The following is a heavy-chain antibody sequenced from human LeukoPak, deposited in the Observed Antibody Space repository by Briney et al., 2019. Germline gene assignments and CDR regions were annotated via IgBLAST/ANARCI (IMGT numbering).Heavy chain of an antibody. J-gene: IGHJ5*02. CDR1: GYSISSGYY. CDR2: IYHSGST. Sequence: PSETLSLTCTVSGYSISSGYYWGWIRQPPGKGLEWIGSIYHSGSTYYNPSLKSRVTISVDTSKNQFSLKLSSVTAADTAVYYCASVTIVAGFDPWGQGTLVTVSS. CDR3: ASVTIVAGFDP. D-gene: IGHD2-15*01. V-gene: IGHV4-38-2*02.